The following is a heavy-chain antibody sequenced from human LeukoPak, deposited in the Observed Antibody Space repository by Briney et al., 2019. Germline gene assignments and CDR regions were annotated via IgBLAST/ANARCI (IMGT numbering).Heavy chain of an antibody. CDR2: AYYSGST. Sequence: SETLSLTCAVSGGSISSGTDYWGWIRQPPGRGLEWIGSAYYSGSTYYKPSLRSRVTISVDTSKNHFSLKLSSVTAADTAVYYCARLDYSSGWVLDFWGQGTLVIVSS. CDR3: ARLDYSSGWVLDF. V-gene: IGHV4-39*02. D-gene: IGHD6-19*01. J-gene: IGHJ4*02. CDR1: GGSISSGTDY.